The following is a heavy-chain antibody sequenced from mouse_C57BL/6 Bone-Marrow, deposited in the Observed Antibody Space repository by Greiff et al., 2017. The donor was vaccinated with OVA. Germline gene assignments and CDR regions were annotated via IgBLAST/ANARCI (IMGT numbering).Heavy chain of an antibody. J-gene: IGHJ2*01. CDR2: IYPRSGNT. CDR3: ARESIDDGYDFDY. D-gene: IGHD2-3*01. Sequence: VKLLESGAELARPGASVKLSCKASGYTFTRYGISWVKQRTGPGLEWIGEIYPRSGNTYYNEKFKGKATLTADKSSRKAYRVLRSLTAEDSAVYFCARESIDDGYDFDYWGQGTTLTVSS. CDR1: GYTFTRYG. V-gene: IGHV1-81*01.